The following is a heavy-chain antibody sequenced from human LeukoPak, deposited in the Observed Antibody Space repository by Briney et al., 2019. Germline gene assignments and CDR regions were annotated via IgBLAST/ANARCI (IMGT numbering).Heavy chain of an antibody. CDR3: ARHEGPYSSRWPFDN. J-gene: IGHJ4*02. CDR2: INHSGST. D-gene: IGHD6-13*01. V-gene: IGHV4-34*01. CDR1: GGSFSGYY. Sequence: SETLSLTCAVYGGSFSGYYWSWIRQPPGKGLEWIGEINHSGSTNYNPSLKSRVTISVDTSKNQFSLKLRSVTAADTAVYYCARHEGPYSSRWPFDNWGQGTLVTVSS.